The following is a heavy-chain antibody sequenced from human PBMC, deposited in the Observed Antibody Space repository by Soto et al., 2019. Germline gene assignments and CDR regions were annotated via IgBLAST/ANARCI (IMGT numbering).Heavy chain of an antibody. CDR2: INPGGREK. CDR3: AKYGSGSYGAYALDI. V-gene: IGHV3-7*01. CDR1: GFTFGSYW. D-gene: IGHD3-10*01. J-gene: IGHJ3*02. Sequence: PGGSLRLSCAASGFTFGSYWMSWVHQAPGKGLEWVANINPGGREKNYVDSVKGRFSISRDDAEKSHHLQMNSLRVEDTAVYYCAKYGSGSYGAYALDIWGQGTMVTVSS.